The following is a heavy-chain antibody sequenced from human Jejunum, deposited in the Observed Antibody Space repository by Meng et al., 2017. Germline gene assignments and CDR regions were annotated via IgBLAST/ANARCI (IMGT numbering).Heavy chain of an antibody. CDR2: INGDNGDT. CDR3: ARTLPHSSGDKRGLDY. J-gene: IGHJ4*02. V-gene: IGHV1-18*01. CDR1: GYPFTSFA. D-gene: IGHD1-26*01. Sequence: PVQSGAAGKKPGAAVKVSCKAAGYPFTSFAITWVRQAPAQGLEWMGWINGDNGDTNNQQNFQGRLIMTTDTSTSTAYMELRSLRSDDTAVYYCARTLPHSSGDKRGLDYWGQGTLVTVSS.